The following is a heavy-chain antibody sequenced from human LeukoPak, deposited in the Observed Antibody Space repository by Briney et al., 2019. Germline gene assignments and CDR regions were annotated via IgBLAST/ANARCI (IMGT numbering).Heavy chain of an antibody. Sequence: EAGGSLRLSCAASGFTFSSFGMHRVRQAPGKGLEWVAVISYDGSSKYYADSVKGRFTISRDNSKNTLYLQMNSLRAEDTAVYYCASPAVYSSSWYYFDYWGQGTLVTVSS. D-gene: IGHD6-13*01. CDR2: ISYDGSSK. V-gene: IGHV3-30*03. J-gene: IGHJ4*02. CDR1: GFTFSSFG. CDR3: ASPAVYSSSWYYFDY.